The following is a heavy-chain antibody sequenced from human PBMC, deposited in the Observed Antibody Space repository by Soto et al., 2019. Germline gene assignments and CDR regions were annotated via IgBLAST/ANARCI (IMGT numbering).Heavy chain of an antibody. J-gene: IGHJ4*02. D-gene: IGHD5-12*01. CDR2: IIPIFGTA. V-gene: IGHV1-69*01. Sequence: QVQLVQSGAAVKKPGSSVKVSCKASGGTFSSYAISWVRQAPGQGLEWMGGIIPIFGTANYAQKFQGRVTITADQSTSTAYMELSSLRSENTAVYYCASGGATNKWDYFDYWGQGTLVTVSS. CDR1: GGTFSSYA. CDR3: ASGGATNKWDYFDY.